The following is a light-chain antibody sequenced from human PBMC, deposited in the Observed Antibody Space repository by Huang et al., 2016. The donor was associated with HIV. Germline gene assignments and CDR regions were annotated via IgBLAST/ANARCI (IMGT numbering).Light chain of an antibody. CDR3: QQYYSTPPL. Sequence: DIVMTQSPDSLAVSLGERATINCKSSQSVLYSSNNKNDLAWYQHKPGQPPKLLIDWASTRESGVPDRFSGSGSGTDFTLTISSLQAEDVAVYYCQQYYSTPPLFGQGTKLEIK. J-gene: IGKJ2*01. V-gene: IGKV4-1*01. CDR2: WAS. CDR1: QSVLYSSNNKND.